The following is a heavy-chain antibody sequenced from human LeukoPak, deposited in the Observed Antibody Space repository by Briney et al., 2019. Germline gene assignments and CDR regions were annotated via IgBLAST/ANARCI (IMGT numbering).Heavy chain of an antibody. CDR3: ARVGSSWPGTFDY. D-gene: IGHD6-13*01. Sequence: SETLSLTCTVSGGSISSYYWSWIRQPPGKGLEWIGYIYYSGSTNYNPSLKSRVTISVDTSKNQFSLKLSSVTAADTAVYYCARVGSSWPGTFDYWGQGTLVTVSS. CDR2: IYYSGST. J-gene: IGHJ4*02. V-gene: IGHV4-59*01. CDR1: GGSISSYY.